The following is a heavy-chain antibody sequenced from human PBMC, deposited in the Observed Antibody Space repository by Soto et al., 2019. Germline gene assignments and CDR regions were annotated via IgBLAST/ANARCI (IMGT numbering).Heavy chain of an antibody. CDR3: ARGGITAMVFAMDV. V-gene: IGHV4-4*07. CDR2: IYSSGSN. J-gene: IGHJ6*02. D-gene: IGHD5-18*01. CDR1: GDSISSTY. Sequence: SETLSLTCTVSGDSISSTYWSWVRQPAGRGLEWIGRIYSSGSNNYNPSLESRVTISVDTSKNQFSLKLSSVTAADTAVYYCARGGITAMVFAMDVWGQGTTVTVSS.